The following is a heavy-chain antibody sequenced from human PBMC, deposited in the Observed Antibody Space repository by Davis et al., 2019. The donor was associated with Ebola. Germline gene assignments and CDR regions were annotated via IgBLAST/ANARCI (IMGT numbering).Heavy chain of an antibody. D-gene: IGHD2-2*01. CDR2: VIPILGIA. CDR1: GGTFSSYA. CDR3: ARDKDIVVVPAAKDGKYYYYGMDV. Sequence: SVKVSCKASGGTFSSYAISWVRQAPGQGLEWMGRVIPILGIANYAQKFQGRVTITADKSTSTAYMELSSLRSEDTAVYYCARDKDIVVVPAAKDGKYYYYGMDVWGQGTTVTVSS. V-gene: IGHV1-69*04. J-gene: IGHJ6*02.